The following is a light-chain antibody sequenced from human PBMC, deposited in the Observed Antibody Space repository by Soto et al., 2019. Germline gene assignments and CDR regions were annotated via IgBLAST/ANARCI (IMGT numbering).Light chain of an antibody. CDR3: QQSFTTPYT. Sequence: IRMTQSPSSLSASVGDGVTLTCRASHTIATYLNWYQQKPGQVPEVLIYGASRLHVGVPSRFTGSGYGTDFTLTINNLQPEDSATYYCQQSFTTPYTFGQGTKLEIK. J-gene: IGKJ2*01. CDR2: GAS. V-gene: IGKV1-39*01. CDR1: HTIATY.